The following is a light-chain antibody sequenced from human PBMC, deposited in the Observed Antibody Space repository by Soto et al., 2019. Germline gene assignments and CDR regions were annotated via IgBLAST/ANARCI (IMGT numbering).Light chain of an antibody. CDR3: SSYTSSSTYV. CDR2: DVS. CDR1: SSEVGGYNY. J-gene: IGLJ1*01. V-gene: IGLV2-14*01. Sequence: QSALTQPASVSGSPGQSITISCTGTSSEVGGYNYVSWYQQHPGKAPKLMIYDVSDRPSGVFNRFSGSKSGNTASLTISGLQAEDEADYYCSSYTSSSTYVFGTGTKVTVL.